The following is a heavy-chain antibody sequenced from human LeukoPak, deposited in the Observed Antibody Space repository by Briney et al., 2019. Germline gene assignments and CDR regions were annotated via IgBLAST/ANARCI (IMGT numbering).Heavy chain of an antibody. CDR3: ARDKFHYYGMDV. J-gene: IGHJ6*02. Sequence: GGSLRLSCAASGFTFSSYEMNWVRQAPGKGLEWVSYISSSASTIYYADSVKGRFTISRDNAKNSLYLQMNSLRAEDTAVYYWARDKFHYYGMDVWGQGATVTVSS. CDR2: ISSSASTI. V-gene: IGHV3-48*03. CDR1: GFTFSSYE.